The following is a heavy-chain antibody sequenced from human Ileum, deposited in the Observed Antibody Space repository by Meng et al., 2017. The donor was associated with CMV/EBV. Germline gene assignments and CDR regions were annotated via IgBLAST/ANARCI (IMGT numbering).Heavy chain of an antibody. D-gene: IGHD4-23*01. J-gene: IGHJ4*02. Sequence: SVKVSCKASGGTFSSYTISWVRQAPGQGLEWMGRIIPILGIANYAQKFQGRVTITADKSTSTAYMELSSLRSEDTAVYNCARDTVVTPENYFDYWGQGTLVTVSS. V-gene: IGHV1-69*02. CDR2: IIPILGIA. CDR1: GGTFSSYT. CDR3: ARDTVVTPENYFDY.